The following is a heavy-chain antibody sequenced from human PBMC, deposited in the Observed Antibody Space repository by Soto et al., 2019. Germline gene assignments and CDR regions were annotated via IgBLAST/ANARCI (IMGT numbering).Heavy chain of an antibody. CDR3: ASQPAVWPYNWFDP. V-gene: IGHV3-48*03. D-gene: IGHD2-2*01. CDR2: ISSSGSTI. J-gene: IGHJ5*02. CDR1: GFTFSSFE. Sequence: GVSRRLSCAASGFTFSSFEMNWVRPAPGKRLEWVSYISSSGSTIYYADSVKGRFTISRDNAKNSLYLQMNSLRVEDTSVYYCASQPAVWPYNWFDPWGQGTLVTVSS.